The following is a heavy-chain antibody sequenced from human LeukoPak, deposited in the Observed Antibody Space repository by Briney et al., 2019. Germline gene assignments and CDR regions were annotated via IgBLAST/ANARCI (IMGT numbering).Heavy chain of an antibody. CDR1: GFTFSSYR. CDR3: SGDADYGGYFDY. CDR2: ISGSGGIT. Sequence: GGSLRLSCAASGFTFSSYRLNWVRQAPGKGLGWVSVISGSGGITHYADSVKGRFTISRDNAKNSLYLQMNSLRAEDTAVYYCSGDADYGGYFDYWGQRTLVTVSS. V-gene: IGHV3-21*01. D-gene: IGHD4-17*01. J-gene: IGHJ4*02.